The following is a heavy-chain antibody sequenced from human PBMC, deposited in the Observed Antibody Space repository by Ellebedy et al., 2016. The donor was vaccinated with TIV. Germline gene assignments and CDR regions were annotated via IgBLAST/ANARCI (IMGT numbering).Heavy chain of an antibody. J-gene: IGHJ6*02. D-gene: IGHD2/OR15-2a*01. CDR2: IYYSGST. CDR3: ARHNIQLLVGVGGMDV. V-gene: IGHV4-39*01. Sequence: SETLSLXXTVSGGSISSSSYYWGWIRQPPGKGLEWIGSIYYSGSTYYNPSLKSRVTISVDTSKNQFSLKLSSVTAADTAVYYCARHNIQLLVGVGGMDVWGQGTTVTVSS. CDR1: GGSISSSSYY.